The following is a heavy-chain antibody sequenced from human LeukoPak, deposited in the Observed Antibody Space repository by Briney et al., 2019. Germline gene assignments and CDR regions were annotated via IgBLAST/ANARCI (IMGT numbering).Heavy chain of an antibody. CDR3: ARSVQLWWGFDY. CDR1: GGTFSSYA. CDR2: IIPIFGTA. J-gene: IGHJ4*02. Sequence: EASVKVSCKASGGTFSSYAISWVRQAPGQGLEWMGGIIPIFGTANYAQKFQGRVTITADESTSTAYMEPSSLRSEDTAVYYCARSVQLWWGFDYWGQGTLVTVSS. V-gene: IGHV1-69*13. D-gene: IGHD5-18*01.